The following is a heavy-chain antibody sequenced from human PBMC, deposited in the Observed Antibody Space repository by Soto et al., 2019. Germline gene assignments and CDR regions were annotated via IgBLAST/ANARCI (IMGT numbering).Heavy chain of an antibody. J-gene: IGHJ4*02. D-gene: IGHD3-22*01. CDR3: AKDLWSRGYYWLYPFDY. CDR2: ISGSGGST. Sequence: GGSLRLSCAASGFTFSSYAMSLVRQAPGQGLEWVSAISGSGGSTYYADSVKGRFTISRNNSKNTLYLQMNSLRAEDTAVYYCAKDLWSRGYYWLYPFDYWGQGTLVTASS. CDR1: GFTFSSYA. V-gene: IGHV3-23*01.